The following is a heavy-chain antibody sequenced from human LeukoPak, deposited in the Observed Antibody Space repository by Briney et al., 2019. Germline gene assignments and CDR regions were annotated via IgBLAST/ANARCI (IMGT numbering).Heavy chain of an antibody. CDR1: GFTFSSYS. D-gene: IGHD3-22*01. CDR2: ISSSSSYI. J-gene: IGHJ4*02. V-gene: IGHV3-21*01. Sequence: GGSLRLSCAASGFTFSSYSKNWVRQAPGKGLEWVSSISSSSSYIYYADSVKGRFTISRDNAKNSLYLQMNSLRAEDTAVYYCARVLTSGYYYDSSSDYWGQGTLVTVSS. CDR3: ARVLTSGYYYDSSSDY.